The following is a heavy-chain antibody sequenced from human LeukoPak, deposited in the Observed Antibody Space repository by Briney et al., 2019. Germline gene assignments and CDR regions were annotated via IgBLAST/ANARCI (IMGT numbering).Heavy chain of an antibody. CDR3: ARDRGLWLGEARDAFDI. CDR2: MYYRGNT. CDR1: GGSISTITYY. J-gene: IGHJ3*02. Sequence: PSETLSLTCTVSGGSISTITYYWGWIRQPPGKGLEWVGHMYYRGNTFYNPSLKSRVTISVDTSKNQFSLKLRSVTAADTAMYYCARDRGLWLGEARDAFDIWGQGTMVTVFS. V-gene: IGHV4-39*07. D-gene: IGHD3-10*01.